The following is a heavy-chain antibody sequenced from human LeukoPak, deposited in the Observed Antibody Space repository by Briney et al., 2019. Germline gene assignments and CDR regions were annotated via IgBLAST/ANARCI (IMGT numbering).Heavy chain of an antibody. CDR3: ARDLLNEGNHLDY. Sequence: SETLSLTCAVSGGSISSYYWSWIRQPPGKGLEWIGYIYYSGSTYYNPSLKSRVTISVDTSKNQFSLKLSSVTAADTAVYYCARDLLNEGNHLDYWGQGTLVTVSS. J-gene: IGHJ4*02. V-gene: IGHV4-59*12. CDR1: GGSISSYY. CDR2: IYYSGST. D-gene: IGHD4-23*01.